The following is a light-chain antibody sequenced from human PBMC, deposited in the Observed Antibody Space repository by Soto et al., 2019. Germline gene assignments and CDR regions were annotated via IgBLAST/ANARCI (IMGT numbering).Light chain of an antibody. Sequence: QSVLTQPASVSGSPGQSITISCTGSSGDVGHYNYVSWYQQHPGKAPKLMIYEVSNRPSGVSNRFSGSKSGNTASLIISGLQAEDEADYCCTSYTTSRIWVFGGGIKLTVL. CDR3: TSYTTSRIWV. V-gene: IGLV2-14*01. CDR2: EVS. CDR1: SGDVGHYNY. J-gene: IGLJ3*02.